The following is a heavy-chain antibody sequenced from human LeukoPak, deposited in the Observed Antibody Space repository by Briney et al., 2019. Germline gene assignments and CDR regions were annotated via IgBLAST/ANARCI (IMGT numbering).Heavy chain of an antibody. CDR1: GGSISSYY. J-gene: IGHJ4*02. V-gene: IGHV4-59*12. CDR2: IYYSGST. Sequence: SETLSLTCTVSGGSISSYYWSWIRQPPGKGLEYIGYIYYSGSTNYNPSLKSRVTISVDTSKNQFSLKLSSVTAADTAVYYCARASRSRFIAAAGYFDYWGQGTLVTVSS. D-gene: IGHD6-13*01. CDR3: ARASRSRFIAAAGYFDY.